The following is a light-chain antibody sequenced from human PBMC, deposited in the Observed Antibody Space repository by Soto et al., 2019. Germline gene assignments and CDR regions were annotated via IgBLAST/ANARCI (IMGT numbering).Light chain of an antibody. V-gene: IGLV3-21*04. CDR3: QVWDSSSVV. Sequence: SYELTQPPSVSVAPGKTARITCGGNNIGSKSVHWYQQKPGQAPVLVIYYDSDRPSGIPERFSGSNSGNTANLTISRVEAGDEADYYCQVWDSSSVVFGGGTKLTVL. J-gene: IGLJ2*01. CDR1: NIGSKS. CDR2: YDS.